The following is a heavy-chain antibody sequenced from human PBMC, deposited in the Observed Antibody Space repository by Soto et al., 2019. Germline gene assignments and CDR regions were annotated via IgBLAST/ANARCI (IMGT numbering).Heavy chain of an antibody. CDR1: GFTFSSYA. CDR3: AKFVGRELAAAGA. V-gene: IGHV3-23*01. CDR2: ISGSGGST. Sequence: GGSLRLSCAASGFTFSSYAMSWVRQAPGKGLEWVSAISGSGGSTYHADSVKGRFTISRDNSKNTLYLQMNSLRAEDTAVYYCAKFVGRELAAAGAWGQGTLVTVSS. J-gene: IGHJ4*02. D-gene: IGHD6-13*01.